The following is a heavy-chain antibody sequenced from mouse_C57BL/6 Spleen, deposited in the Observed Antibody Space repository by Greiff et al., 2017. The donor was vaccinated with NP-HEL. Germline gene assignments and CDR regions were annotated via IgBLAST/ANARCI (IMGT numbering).Heavy chain of an antibody. CDR3: AIPTVGAMDY. V-gene: IGHV1-54*01. J-gene: IGHJ4*01. Sequence: QVQLQQSGAELVRPGTSVKVSCKASGYAFTNYLIEWVKQRPGQGLEWIGVINPGSGGTNYNEKFKGKATLTADKSSSTAYMQLSSLTSEDSAFYFCAIPTVGAMDYWGQGTSVTVSS. CDR2: INPGSGGT. CDR1: GYAFTNYL. D-gene: IGHD1-1*01.